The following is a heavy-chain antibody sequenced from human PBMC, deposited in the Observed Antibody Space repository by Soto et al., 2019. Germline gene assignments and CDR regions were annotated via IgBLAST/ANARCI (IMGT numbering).Heavy chain of an antibody. Sequence: RGSLTLSCAASGFTFSNYTMNWVRQTPGKGLQWVPNISIRVSTKYADPLRGRFSISRYNSKSTLYLQMNGLRAEATAVYYCAKERDYDIWGSYRYTSEFWGQHTPVIVSS. CDR2: ISIRVST. D-gene: IGHD3-16*02. CDR1: GFTFSNYT. CDR3: AKERDYDIWGSYRYTSEF. V-gene: IGHV3-23*01. J-gene: IGHJ1*01.